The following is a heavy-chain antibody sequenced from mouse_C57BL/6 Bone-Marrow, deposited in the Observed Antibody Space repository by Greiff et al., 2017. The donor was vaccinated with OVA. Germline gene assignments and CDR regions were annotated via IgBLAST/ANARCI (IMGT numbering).Heavy chain of an antibody. CDR1: GYTFTSYW. V-gene: IGHV1-50*01. Sequence: VQLQQSGAELVKPGASVKLSCKASGYTFTSYWMQWVKQRPGQGLEWIGEINPSDSYTNYNQKFKGQAALTVARSSSTAYMQLSSLTSEDSAVYDGERIGGAYGNSPYAMDDWGQGTSVTVSS. D-gene: IGHD2-10*02. J-gene: IGHJ4*01. CDR2: INPSDSYT. CDR3: ERIGGAYGNSPYAMDD.